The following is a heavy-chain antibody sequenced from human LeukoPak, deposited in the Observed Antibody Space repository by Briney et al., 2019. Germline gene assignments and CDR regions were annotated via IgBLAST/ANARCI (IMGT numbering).Heavy chain of an antibody. D-gene: IGHD3-22*01. V-gene: IGHV3-30*18. Sequence: SLXLXXAASXVTFSNYGXXWVRQAPGKGXEWXAVISYDGSNKCYADSVKGRFTISRDNSKNTLYLQMNSLRAEDTAVYYCAKPYDSTGYSHFDYWGQGILVTVSS. CDR1: XVTFSNYG. CDR3: AKPYDSTGYSHFDY. CDR2: ISYDGSNK. J-gene: IGHJ4*02.